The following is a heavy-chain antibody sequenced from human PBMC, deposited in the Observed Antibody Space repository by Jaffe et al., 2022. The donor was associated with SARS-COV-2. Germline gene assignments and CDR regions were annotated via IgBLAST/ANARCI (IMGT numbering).Heavy chain of an antibody. CDR1: GGSISSGSYY. CDR2: IYTSGST. D-gene: IGHD3-10*01. V-gene: IGHV4-61*02. CDR3: AREVRYYYGSGRDYYGMDV. J-gene: IGHJ6*02. Sequence: QVQLQESGPGLVKPSQTLSLTCTVSGGSISSGSYYWSWIRQPAGKGLEWIGRIYTSGSTNYNPSLKSRVTISVDTSKNQFSLKLSSVTAADTAVYYCAREVRYYYGSGRDYYGMDVWGQGTTVTVSS.